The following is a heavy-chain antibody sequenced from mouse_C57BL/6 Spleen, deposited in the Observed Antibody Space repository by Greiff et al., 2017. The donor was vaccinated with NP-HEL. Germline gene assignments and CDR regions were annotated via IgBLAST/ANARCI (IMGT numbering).Heavy chain of an antibody. CDR2: IYPGNSDT. J-gene: IGHJ2*01. CDR1: GYTFTSYW. CDR3: TREGITTVVATGDY. V-gene: IGHV1-5*01. D-gene: IGHD1-1*01. Sequence: EVQLQQSGTVLARPGASVKMSCKTSGYTFTSYWMHWVKQRPGQGLEWIGAIYPGNSDTSYNQKFKGKAKLTAVTSASTAYMELSSLTNEDSAVYYCTREGITTVVATGDYWGQGTTLTVSS.